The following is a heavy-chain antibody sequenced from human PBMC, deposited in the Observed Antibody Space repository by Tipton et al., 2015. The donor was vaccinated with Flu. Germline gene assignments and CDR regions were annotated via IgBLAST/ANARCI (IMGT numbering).Heavy chain of an antibody. J-gene: IGHJ4*02. CDR3: ARGSDYYDSSGYYDY. CDR1: GFTVSSNY. CDR2: IYSGGST. Sequence: SLRLSCAASGFTVSSNYMSWVRQAPGKGLEWVSVIYSGGSTYYADSVKGRFTISRDNSKNTLYLQMNSLRAEDTAVYYCARGSDYYDSSGYYDYWGQGTLVTVSS. V-gene: IGHV3-53*01. D-gene: IGHD3-22*01.